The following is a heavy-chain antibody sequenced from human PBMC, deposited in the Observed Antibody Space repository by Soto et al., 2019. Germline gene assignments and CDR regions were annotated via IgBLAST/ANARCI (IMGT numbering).Heavy chain of an antibody. CDR1: GASITFGGYS. D-gene: IGHD4-4*01. J-gene: IGHJ5*02. Sequence: NPSETLSLTCTVSGASITFGGYSWSWIRQTPGKGLEWIGYINHLETTFYNPSFESRVTISVDTSKNQFSLKLSSVTAADTAVYYCARGRGNYTEYNWFDPWGQGTLVTVSS. CDR2: INHLETT. V-gene: IGHV4-30-2*01. CDR3: ARGRGNYTEYNWFDP.